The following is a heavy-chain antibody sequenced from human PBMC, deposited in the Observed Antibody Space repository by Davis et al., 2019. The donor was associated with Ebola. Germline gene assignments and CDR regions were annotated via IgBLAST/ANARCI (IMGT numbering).Heavy chain of an antibody. Sequence: GESLKISCTASGFTFGDYAMSWVRQAPGKGLEWVGFIRSKAYGGTTEYAASVKGRFTISRDDSKSIAYLQMNSLKTEDTAVYYCTRVRSTYDFWSGPHQSVAFDIWGQGTMVTVSS. D-gene: IGHD3-3*01. J-gene: IGHJ3*02. V-gene: IGHV3-49*04. CDR1: GFTFGDYA. CDR2: IRSKAYGGTT. CDR3: TRVRSTYDFWSGPHQSVAFDI.